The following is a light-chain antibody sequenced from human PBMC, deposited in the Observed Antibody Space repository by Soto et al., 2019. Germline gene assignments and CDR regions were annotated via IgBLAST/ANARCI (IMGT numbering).Light chain of an antibody. CDR2: DAS. V-gene: IGKV1-33*01. Sequence: DIQMTQSPSSLSASVGDRVTITFQASQDISNYFNWYQQKPGKAPKLLIYDASNLETGVPSRFSGSGSGTDFTFTISSLQPEDIATYYCQQYDNLPYTFGQGTKLEIK. CDR1: QDISNY. CDR3: QQYDNLPYT. J-gene: IGKJ2*01.